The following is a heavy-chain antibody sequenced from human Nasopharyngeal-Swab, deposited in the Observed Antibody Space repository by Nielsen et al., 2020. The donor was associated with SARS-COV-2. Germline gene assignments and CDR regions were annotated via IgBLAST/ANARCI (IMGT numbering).Heavy chain of an antibody. CDR3: TKGRADYSNPSFDN. V-gene: IGHV3-9*01. Sequence: LSLTCAASGFTYDDYAMHWVRQAPGKGLEWVSGITWNNGPAYTDSVKGRFIISRDNARNSLYLQMNSLRPDDTALYYCTKGRADYSNPSFDNWGQGTLVTVSS. J-gene: IGHJ4*02. CDR1: GFTYDDYA. CDR2: ITWNNGP. D-gene: IGHD4-11*01.